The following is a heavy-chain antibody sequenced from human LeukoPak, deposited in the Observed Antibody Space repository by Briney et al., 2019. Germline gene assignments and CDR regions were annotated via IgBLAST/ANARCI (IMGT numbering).Heavy chain of an antibody. CDR3: ARVGGPPHRNWYFDL. D-gene: IGHD3-16*01. J-gene: IGHJ2*01. Sequence: EASVTVSCKASGGTFSSYTISWVRQAPGQGLEWMGRIIPTLGIANYAQKFQGRVTITADKSTSTAYMELSSLRSEDTAVYYCARVGGPPHRNWYFDLWGRGTLVTVSS. CDR1: GGTFSSYT. V-gene: IGHV1-69*02. CDR2: IIPTLGIA.